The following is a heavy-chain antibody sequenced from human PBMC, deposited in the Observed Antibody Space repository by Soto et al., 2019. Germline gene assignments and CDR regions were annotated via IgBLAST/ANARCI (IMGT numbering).Heavy chain of an antibody. CDR1: GFTFSNYW. CDR2: ISSDGTDT. D-gene: IGHD2-2*01. V-gene: IGHV3-74*01. CDR3: ARVPYCDSTGCYSCLDR. J-gene: IGHJ1*01. Sequence: ELQLVESGGGLVQPGGSLRLSCAASGFTFSNYWLHWVRQAPGKGLVWVSRISSDGTDTTYADSVKGRFTISRANAKNTLYRQVNSRRAEDTAVYYCARVPYCDSTGCYSCLDRWGQGVLVTVSS.